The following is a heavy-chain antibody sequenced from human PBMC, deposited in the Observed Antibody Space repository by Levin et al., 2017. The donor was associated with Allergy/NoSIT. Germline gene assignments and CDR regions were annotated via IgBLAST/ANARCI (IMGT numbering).Heavy chain of an antibody. Sequence: GGSLRLSCAASGFTFSSYAMSWVRQAPGKGLEWVSAISGSGGSTYYADSVKGRFTISRDNSKNTLYLQMNSLRAEDTAVYYCAKDPMKLDIVVVPAIQPKQREVTWFDPWGQGTLVTVSS. CDR2: ISGSGGST. D-gene: IGHD2-2*03. V-gene: IGHV3-23*01. CDR1: GFTFSSYA. CDR3: AKDPMKLDIVVVPAIQPKQREVTWFDP. J-gene: IGHJ5*02.